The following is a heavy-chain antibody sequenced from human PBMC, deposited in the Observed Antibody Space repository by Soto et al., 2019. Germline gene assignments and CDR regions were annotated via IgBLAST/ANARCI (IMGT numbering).Heavy chain of an antibody. Sequence: PGESLKISCAASGFTFSSYAMHWVRQAPGKGLEWVAVISGDGGNTYYADSVKGRFTISRDNSKNTLYLQMNSLRAEDTAVYYYAKKGIAARPFLVWGQGTLVTVSS. CDR2: ISGDGGNT. CDR3: AKKGIAARPFLV. J-gene: IGHJ4*02. V-gene: IGHV3-30-3*02. CDR1: GFTFSSYA. D-gene: IGHD6-6*01.